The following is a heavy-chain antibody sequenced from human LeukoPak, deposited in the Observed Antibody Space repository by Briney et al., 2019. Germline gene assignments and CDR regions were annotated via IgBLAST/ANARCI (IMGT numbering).Heavy chain of an antibody. V-gene: IGHV4-39*01. J-gene: IGHJ4*02. CDR1: GGSISSSIYY. CDR3: ARHRVGATTAFDSDY. CDR2: IYYSGST. Sequence: SETLSLTCTVSGGSISSSIYYWGWIRQPPGKGLEWIGSIYYSGSTYYNPSLKSRVTISVDTSKNQFSLKLSSVTAADTTVYYCARHRVGATTAFDSDYWGQGTLVTVSS. D-gene: IGHD1-26*01.